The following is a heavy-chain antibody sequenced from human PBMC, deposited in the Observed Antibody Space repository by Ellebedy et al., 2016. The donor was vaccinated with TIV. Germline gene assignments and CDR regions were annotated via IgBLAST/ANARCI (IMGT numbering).Heavy chain of an antibody. J-gene: IGHJ4*02. V-gene: IGHV3-23*01. CDR1: GFSFNSYS. Sequence: PGGSLRLSCAASGFSFNSYSMSWVRQAPGKGLEWVSTISSTGSRTYYADSVEGRFTISRDNSKKTLYLQMNSLRAEDTAIYYCSRLYDSRSDYWGQGTLVTVSS. D-gene: IGHD2/OR15-2a*01. CDR3: SRLYDSRSDY. CDR2: ISSTGSRT.